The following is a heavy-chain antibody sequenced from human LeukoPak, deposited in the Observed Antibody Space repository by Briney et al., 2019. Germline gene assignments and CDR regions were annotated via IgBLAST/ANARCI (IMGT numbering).Heavy chain of an antibody. CDR1: GYTFTTYD. CDR2: MNTNSGCT. J-gene: IGHJ4*02. V-gene: IGHV1-8*03. D-gene: IGHD6-19*01. CDR3: ARVAGSIDY. Sequence: ASVKVSCKASGYTFTTYDINWVRQATGQGLEWMGWMNTNSGCTGYAQKFQGRVTITRDTSISTAYMELSSLRSEDTAVYYCARVAGSIDYWGQGTLVTVSS.